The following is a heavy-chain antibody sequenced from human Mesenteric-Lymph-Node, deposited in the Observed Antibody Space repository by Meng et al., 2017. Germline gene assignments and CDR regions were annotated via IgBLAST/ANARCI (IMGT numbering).Heavy chain of an antibody. Sequence: QEQLQESGPGLVEPSQTLSLTCTVSGGSMSSGNYYWSWIRQPPGKGLVWIGYIHHSGSAYYNPSLKSRVSISVDTSKNQFSLNLISTTAADTAVYYCASFDHIPRRNYFDYWGQGTLVTVSS. CDR3: ASFDHIPRRNYFDY. CDR1: GGSMSSGNYY. CDR2: IHHSGSA. V-gene: IGHV4-30-4*01. J-gene: IGHJ4*02. D-gene: IGHD2-21*01.